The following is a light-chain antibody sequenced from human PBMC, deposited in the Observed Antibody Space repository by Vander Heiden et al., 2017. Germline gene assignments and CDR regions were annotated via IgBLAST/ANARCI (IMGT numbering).Light chain of an antibody. V-gene: IGLV2-14*03. Sequence: QSALTQPASVSGSPGQSITISCTGPSSDVGGYNYVPWYQQHPGKAPKLIIYDVSKRPSGVSNRFSGSTSGNTASLTISGLQAEDEADYYCSSYTSSSTKVFGTGTKVTVL. CDR2: DVS. CDR1: SSDVGGYNY. J-gene: IGLJ1*01. CDR3: SSYTSSSTKV.